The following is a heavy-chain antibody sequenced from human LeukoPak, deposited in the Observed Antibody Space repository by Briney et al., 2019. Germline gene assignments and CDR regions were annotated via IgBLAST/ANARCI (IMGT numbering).Heavy chain of an antibody. V-gene: IGHV1-18*01. CDR1: GYTFTSYG. D-gene: IGHD2-2*03. CDR3: ATGYCSSTHCRIHY. J-gene: IGHJ4*02. Sequence: ASVKVSCKASGYTFTSYGISWVRQAPGQGLEWMGWIRVYNGDTNYAQKLQGRVTMTTDTSTSTAYMELRSLRSDDTAVYYCATGYCSSTHCRIHYWGQGTLVSVSS. CDR2: IRVYNGDT.